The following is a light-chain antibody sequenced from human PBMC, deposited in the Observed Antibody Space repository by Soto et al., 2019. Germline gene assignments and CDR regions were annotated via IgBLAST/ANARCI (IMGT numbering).Light chain of an antibody. CDR2: RTN. CDR3: AAWDDSLSGRV. J-gene: IGLJ1*01. CDR1: SSNIGSNY. V-gene: IGLV1-47*01. Sequence: QSVLPKPPSAYGTPGQRVTISCSGSSSNIGSNYVYWYQHLPGTAPKLLIYRTNQRPSGVPDRFSGSRSGTSAFLAISGLRSEDEADYYCAAWDDSLSGRVFGTGTKVTVL.